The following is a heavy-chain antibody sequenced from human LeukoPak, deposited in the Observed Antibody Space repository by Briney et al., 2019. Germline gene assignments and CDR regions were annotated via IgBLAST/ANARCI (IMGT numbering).Heavy chain of an antibody. CDR2: IYYSGST. V-gene: IGHV4-39*01. CDR3: ARLSAAGTYFDY. CDR1: GGSISSSSYY. D-gene: IGHD6-13*01. Sequence: PSETLSLTCTVSGGSISSSSYYWGWIRQPPGKGLEWIGSIYYSGSTYYNPSLESRVTISVDTSKNQFSLKLSSVTAADTAVYYCARLSAAGTYFDYWGQGTLVTVSS. J-gene: IGHJ4*02.